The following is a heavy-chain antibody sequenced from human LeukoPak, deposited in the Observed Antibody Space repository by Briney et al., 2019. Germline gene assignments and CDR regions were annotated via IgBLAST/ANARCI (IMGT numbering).Heavy chain of an antibody. CDR1: GYSISSGYY. D-gene: IGHD3-22*01. CDR2: IYHSGST. Sequence: PSETLSLTCAVSGYSISSGYYWGWIRPPPGKGLEWIGSIYHSGSTYYNPSPKSRVTISVDTSKNQFSLKLSSVTAADTAVYYCARHGMIVVVNPFDYWGQGTLVTVSS. CDR3: ARHGMIVVVNPFDY. V-gene: IGHV4-38-2*01. J-gene: IGHJ4*02.